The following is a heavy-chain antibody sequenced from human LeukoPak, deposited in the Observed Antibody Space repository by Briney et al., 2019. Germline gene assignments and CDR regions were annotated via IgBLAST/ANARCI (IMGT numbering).Heavy chain of an antibody. CDR3: AREVAGGHFNHYGMDV. J-gene: IGHJ6*02. Sequence: SETLSLTCTVSGGPISSGGYYWSWIRQHPGEGLEWIGYIYYSGSTYYNPSLKSRVTISVDTSKNQFSVKLISVTAADTAVYYCAREVAGGHFNHYGMDVWGQGTTVTVSS. CDR1: GGPISSGGYY. D-gene: IGHD4-23*01. V-gene: IGHV4-31*03. CDR2: IYYSGST.